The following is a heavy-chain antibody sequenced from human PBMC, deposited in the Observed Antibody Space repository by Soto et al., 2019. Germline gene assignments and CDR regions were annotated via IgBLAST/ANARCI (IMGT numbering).Heavy chain of an antibody. CDR3: AALGVNFDH. D-gene: IGHD2-8*01. CDR1: GFTFTSSA. CDR2: IGVGSGNR. Sequence: SVKVSCKASGFTFTSSAVQWVRQARGQRLEWIGWIGVGSGNRHYAQKFQERVTITRDMSTNTAYMELSSLRSEDTAVYYCAALGVNFDHWGQGTQVTVSS. V-gene: IGHV1-58*01. J-gene: IGHJ4*02.